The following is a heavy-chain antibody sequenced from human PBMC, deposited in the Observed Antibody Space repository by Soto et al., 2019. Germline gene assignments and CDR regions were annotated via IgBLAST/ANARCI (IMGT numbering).Heavy chain of an antibody. CDR3: AASYSGYDDFDY. V-gene: IGHV1-58*01. CDR2: IVVGSGNT. CDR1: GFTFPSSA. D-gene: IGHD5-12*01. Sequence: GASVKVSCKASGFTFPSSAVQWVRQARGQRLEWIGWIVVGSGNTNYAQKFQERVTITRDMSTSTAYMELSSLRSEDTAVYYCAASYSGYDDFDYWGQGTLVTVSS. J-gene: IGHJ4*02.